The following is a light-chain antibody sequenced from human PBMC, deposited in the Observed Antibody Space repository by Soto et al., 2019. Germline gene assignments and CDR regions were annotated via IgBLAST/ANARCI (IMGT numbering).Light chain of an antibody. CDR3: QQYDSYSSGP. J-gene: IGKJ1*01. V-gene: IGKV1-5*01. CDR2: DAS. CDR1: QTVNTW. Sequence: DIQMTQSPSTLSASVGARVTITCRASQTVNTWLAWYQQKPGKAPKVLIFDASSLKTGVPSRFSGSGSGTEFTLTISNLQPDDFATYYCQQYDSYSSGPFGQGTKVDIK.